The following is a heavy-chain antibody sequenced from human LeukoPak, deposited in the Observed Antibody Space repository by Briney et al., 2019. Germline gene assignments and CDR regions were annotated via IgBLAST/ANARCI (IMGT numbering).Heavy chain of an antibody. J-gene: IGHJ4*02. CDR3: ARGDTYGPLDY. CDR2: IIPIFGTA. V-gene: IGHV1-69*05. CDR1: GGTFSSYA. Sequence: AASVKVSCTASGGTFSSYAISWVRQAPGQGLEWMGGIIPIFGTANYAQKFQGRVTITTDESTSTAYMELSSLRSEDTAVYYCARGDTYGPLDYWGQGTLVTVSS. D-gene: IGHD4-17*01.